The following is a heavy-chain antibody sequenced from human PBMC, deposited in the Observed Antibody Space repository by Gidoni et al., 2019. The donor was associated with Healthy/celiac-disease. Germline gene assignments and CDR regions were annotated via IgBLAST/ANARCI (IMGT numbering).Heavy chain of an antibody. CDR1: GFTFSSYS. D-gene: IGHD3-3*01. V-gene: IGHV3-48*02. CDR2: ISSSSSTI. Sequence: EVQLVESGGGLVQPGGSLRLSCAASGFTFSSYSMNWVRQAPGKGLEWVSYISSSSSTIYYADSVKGRFTISRDNAKNSLYLQMNSLRDEDTAVYYCARDYGTIDDFWSGPSIWGQGTLVTVSS. CDR3: ARDYGTIDDFWSGPSI. J-gene: IGHJ4*02.